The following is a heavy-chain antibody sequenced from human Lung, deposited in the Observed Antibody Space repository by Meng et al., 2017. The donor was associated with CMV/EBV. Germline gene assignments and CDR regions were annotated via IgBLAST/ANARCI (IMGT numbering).Heavy chain of an antibody. V-gene: IGHV3-23*01. Sequence: SCVASGLTFSSHPMTWVRQAPGKGLEWVSSISGSGGSTYSADSVQGRFTISRDNSKNTLYLQMSALRDEDTALYYCARGGPVAGKNWFERWGQGTMVTVSS. CDR1: GLTFSSHP. CDR2: ISGSGGST. CDR3: ARGGPVAGKNWFER. J-gene: IGHJ5*02. D-gene: IGHD6-19*01.